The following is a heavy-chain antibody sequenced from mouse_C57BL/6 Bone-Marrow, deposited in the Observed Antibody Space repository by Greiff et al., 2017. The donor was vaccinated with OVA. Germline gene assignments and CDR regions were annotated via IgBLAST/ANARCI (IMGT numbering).Heavy chain of an antibody. CDR2: ISSGGSYT. J-gene: IGHJ4*01. CDR3: ASPYYDVYAMDY. Sequence: EVKLMESGGDLVKPGGSLKLSCAASGFTFSSYGMSWVRQTPDKRLEWVATISSGGSYTYYPDSVKGRFTISRDNAKNTLYLQMSRRKSENTAMYYCASPYYDVYAMDYWGKGTSVTVSS. CDR1: GFTFSSYG. V-gene: IGHV5-6*01. D-gene: IGHD1-1*01.